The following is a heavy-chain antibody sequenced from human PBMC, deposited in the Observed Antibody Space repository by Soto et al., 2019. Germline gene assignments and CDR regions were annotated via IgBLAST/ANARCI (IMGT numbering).Heavy chain of an antibody. J-gene: IGHJ4*02. V-gene: IGHV3-23*01. Sequence: PGGSLRLSCAASGFTFKNYAMGWIRQAPGKGLEWISVISFSGTITLYADSAKGRFTISRDFSNNTLSLQMSSPRADDTAVYYCGRARYLLVDQPLYFEYWGQGTLVTVSS. D-gene: IGHD2-15*01. CDR3: GRARYLLVDQPLYFEY. CDR2: ISFSGTIT. CDR1: GFTFKNYA.